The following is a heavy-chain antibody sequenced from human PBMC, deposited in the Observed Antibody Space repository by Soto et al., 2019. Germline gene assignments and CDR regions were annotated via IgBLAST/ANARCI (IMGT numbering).Heavy chain of an antibody. CDR1: GFAFSSYG. CDR2: ISYDGSNK. V-gene: IGHV3-30*18. J-gene: IGHJ4*02. D-gene: IGHD6-19*01. Sequence: GGSLRLSCAASGFAFSSYGMHWVRQAPGKGLEWVAVISYDGSNKYYADSVKGRFTISRDNSKNTLYLQMNSLRAEDTAVYYCAKDKDSSGWPTQFDYWGQGTLVTVSS. CDR3: AKDKDSSGWPTQFDY.